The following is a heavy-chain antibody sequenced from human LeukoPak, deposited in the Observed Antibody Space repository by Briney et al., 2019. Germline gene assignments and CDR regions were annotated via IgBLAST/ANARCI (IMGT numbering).Heavy chain of an antibody. V-gene: IGHV1-69*01. CDR3: ARGDTAMGHFDY. CDR2: IIPIFGTA. CDR1: GGTFSSYA. D-gene: IGHD5-18*01. J-gene: IGHJ4*02. Sequence: SVKVSCNASGGTFSSYAISWVRQAPGQGLEWMGGIIPIFGTANYAQKFQGRVTITADESTSTAYMELSSLRSEDTAVYYCARGDTAMGHFDYWGQGTLVTVSS.